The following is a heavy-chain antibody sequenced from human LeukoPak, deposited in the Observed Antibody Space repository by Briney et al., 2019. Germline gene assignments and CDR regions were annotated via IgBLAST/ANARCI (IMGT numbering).Heavy chain of an antibody. V-gene: IGHV4-4*02. CDR1: GGSITSGNW. CDR3: ARVHSGSYSDYFDY. J-gene: IGHJ4*02. CDR2: IHHGGTT. Sequence: PSETLSLTCAVSGGSITSGNWWTWVRQSPGKGLEWIGEIHHGGTTNYNPSLKSRVTISVDTSKNQFSLKLSSVTAADTAVYYCARVHSGSYSDYFDYWGQGTLVTVSS. D-gene: IGHD1-26*01.